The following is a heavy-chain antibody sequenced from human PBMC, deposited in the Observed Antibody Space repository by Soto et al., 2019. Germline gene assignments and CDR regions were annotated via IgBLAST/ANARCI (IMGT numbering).Heavy chain of an antibody. V-gene: IGHV1-69*04. CDR2: IIPILGIA. D-gene: IGHD4-4*01. J-gene: IGHJ5*02. CDR1: GYTLTELS. Sequence: SVKVSCKVSGYTLTELSMHWVRQAPGQGLEWMGRIIPILGIANYAQKFQGRVTITADKSTSTAYMELSSLRSEDTAVYYCARVATPLSDYSNSFRNWFDPWGQGTLVTVSS. CDR3: ARVATPLSDYSNSFRNWFDP.